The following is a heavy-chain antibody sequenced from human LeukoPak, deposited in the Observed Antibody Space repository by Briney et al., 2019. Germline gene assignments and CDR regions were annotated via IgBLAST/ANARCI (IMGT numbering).Heavy chain of an antibody. J-gene: IGHJ3*02. CDR2: IHSSGST. CDR3: ARVLRYFDWLRTDDAFDI. CDR1: GGSISSGSYC. V-gene: IGHV4-61*09. D-gene: IGHD3-9*01. Sequence: SETLSLTCTVSGGSISSGSYCWSWIRQPAGKGLEWIGHIHSSGSTNYNPSLKSRVTISVDTSKNQFSLKLSSVTAADTAVYYCARVLRYFDWLRTDDAFDIWGQGTMVTVSS.